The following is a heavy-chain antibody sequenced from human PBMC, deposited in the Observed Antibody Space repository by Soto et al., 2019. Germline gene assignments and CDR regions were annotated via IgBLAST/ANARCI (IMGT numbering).Heavy chain of an antibody. J-gene: IGHJ5*02. CDR1: GGSXSXXXXY. CDR2: IYYSGST. V-gene: IGHV4-39*01. Sequence: QLQLQESGPGLVKPSETXXXTCTVSGGSXSXXXXYWGWIRQPPXXXXXXIGSIYYSGSTYYTPSLKSRVTISVDTSKNQFSLKLSSVTAADTAVYYCARHWALGYCSSTSCYRVRWFDPWGQGTLVTVSS. CDR3: ARHWALGYCSSTSCYRVRWFDP. D-gene: IGHD2-2*01.